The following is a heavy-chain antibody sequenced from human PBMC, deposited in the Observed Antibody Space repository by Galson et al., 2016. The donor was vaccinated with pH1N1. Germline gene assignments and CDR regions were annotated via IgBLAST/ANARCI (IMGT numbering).Heavy chain of an antibody. CDR3: ARRYFDY. Sequence: QSGAEVKKPGESLRISCKGSGSNFPTYWINWVRQMPGKGLEWMGRIDPSDSYTNYRPSFQGRVTISTDSSVSTAFLVMNSLRAEDTAIYYCARRYFDYWGQGTLVTVSS. CDR2: IDPSDSYT. CDR1: GSNFPTYW. V-gene: IGHV5-10-1*01. J-gene: IGHJ4*02.